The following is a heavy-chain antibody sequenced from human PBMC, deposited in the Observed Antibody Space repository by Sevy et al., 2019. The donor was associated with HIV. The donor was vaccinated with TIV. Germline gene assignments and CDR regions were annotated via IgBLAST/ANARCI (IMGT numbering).Heavy chain of an antibody. CDR3: ASEGDTAMVSDY. CDR2: ISYDGSNK. V-gene: IGHV3-30-3*01. Sequence: GGSLRLSCAASGFTFSSYAMHWVRQAPGKGLEWVVVISYDGSNKYYADSVKGRFTISRDNSKNTLYLQMNSLRAEDTAVYYCASEGDTAMVSDYWGQGTLVTVSS. D-gene: IGHD5-18*01. J-gene: IGHJ4*02. CDR1: GFTFSSYA.